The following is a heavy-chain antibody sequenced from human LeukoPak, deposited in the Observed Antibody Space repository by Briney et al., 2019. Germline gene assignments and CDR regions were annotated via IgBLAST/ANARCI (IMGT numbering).Heavy chain of an antibody. D-gene: IGHD6-13*01. Sequence: HPGGSLRLSCAASGFTFSTYAMIWVSQGPGKGLEWVSVIGGSGSYTYYADSVKGRFTISRGNSKDTLYLQMNSLRAEDTAVYYCARVWYAYWGQGILVTVSS. V-gene: IGHV3-23*01. CDR1: GFTFSTYA. J-gene: IGHJ4*02. CDR2: IGGSGSYT. CDR3: ARVWYAY.